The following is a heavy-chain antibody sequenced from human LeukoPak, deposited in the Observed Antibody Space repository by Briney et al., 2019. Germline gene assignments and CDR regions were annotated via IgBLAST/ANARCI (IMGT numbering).Heavy chain of an antibody. CDR1: GFIFSDFS. Sequence: GGSLRLSCTVSGFIFSDFSMSWVRQAPGKGLEWVAKMSEDGNEIFYVDSVKGRFTISRDNTKKSLYLQLNSLRPEDSAVYYCAKVSPNYYDSSGYPDYWGQGTLVTVSS. CDR3: AKVSPNYYDSSGYPDY. CDR2: MSEDGNEI. V-gene: IGHV3-7*01. J-gene: IGHJ4*02. D-gene: IGHD3-22*01.